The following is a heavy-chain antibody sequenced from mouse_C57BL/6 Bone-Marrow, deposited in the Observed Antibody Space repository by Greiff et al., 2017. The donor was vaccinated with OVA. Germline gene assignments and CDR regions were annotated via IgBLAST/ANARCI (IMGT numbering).Heavy chain of an antibody. J-gene: IGHJ2*01. CDR3: ARSSGSYYFDY. CDR1: GFTFSSYG. V-gene: IGHV5-6*01. Sequence: EVKVVESGGDLVKPGGSLKLSCAASGFTFSSYGMPWVRQTPDKRLEWVATISSGGSYTYYPDSVKGRFTISRDNAKNTLYLQMSSLKSEDTAMYYCARSSGSYYFDYWGQGTTLTVSS. CDR2: ISSGGSYT. D-gene: IGHD3-2*02.